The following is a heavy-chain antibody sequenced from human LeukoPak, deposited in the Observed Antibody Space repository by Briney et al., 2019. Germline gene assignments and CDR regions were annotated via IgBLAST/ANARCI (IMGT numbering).Heavy chain of an antibody. J-gene: IGHJ4*02. D-gene: IGHD3-22*01. V-gene: IGHV4-59*01. Sequence: SETLSLTCTVSGGSISSYYWSWIRQPPGKGLEWIGYIYYSGSTNYNPSLKGRVTISVDTSKNQFSLKLSSVTAADTAVYYCARGLRDSSGYHPLDYWGQGTLVTVSS. CDR3: ARGLRDSSGYHPLDY. CDR1: GGSISSYY. CDR2: IYYSGST.